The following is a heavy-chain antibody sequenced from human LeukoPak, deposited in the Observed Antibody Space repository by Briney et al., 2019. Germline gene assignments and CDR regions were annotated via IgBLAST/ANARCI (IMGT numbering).Heavy chain of an antibody. CDR3: ARGGPATALDY. J-gene: IGHJ4*02. CDR1: GFTFSSYG. Sequence: PGGSLRLSCAASGFTFSSYGMNWVRQAPGKGLEWVSSISSSSSYIYYADSVKGRFTISGDNAKNSLYLQMNSLRAEDTAVYYCARGGPATALDYWGQGTLVTVSS. CDR2: ISSSSSYI. V-gene: IGHV3-21*01. D-gene: IGHD1-26*01.